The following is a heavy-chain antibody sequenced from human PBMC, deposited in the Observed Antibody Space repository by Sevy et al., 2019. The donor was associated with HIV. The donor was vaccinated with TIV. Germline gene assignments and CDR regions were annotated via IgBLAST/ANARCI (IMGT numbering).Heavy chain of an antibody. CDR3: ARHVEGALKYFDS. J-gene: IGHJ4*02. CDR1: GYNFIFYA. Sequence: APVKVSCKASGYNFIFYAVHWVRQAPGQSLEWMGWINPGNGITKYSQNFQGRVTITRDTSATSTYMELASLTSEDTSVYYCARHVEGALKYFDSWGQGTLVTVSS. V-gene: IGHV1-3*01. CDR2: INPGNGIT. D-gene: IGHD1-1*01.